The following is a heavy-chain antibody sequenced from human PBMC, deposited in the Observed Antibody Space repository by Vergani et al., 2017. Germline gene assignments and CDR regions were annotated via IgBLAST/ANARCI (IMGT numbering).Heavy chain of an antibody. CDR2: IKSKTDGGTT. CDR1: GFTFSNAW. V-gene: IGHV3-15*01. CDR3: TTADYDILTGYYMDV. J-gene: IGHJ6*03. D-gene: IGHD3-9*01. Sequence: EVQLVESGGGLVKPGGSLRLSCAASGFTFSNAWMSWVRQAPGKGLEWVGRIKSKTDGGTTDYAAPVKGRFTISRDDSKNTLYLQMNSLKTEDTAVYYCTTADYDILTGYYMDVWGKGTTVTVSS.